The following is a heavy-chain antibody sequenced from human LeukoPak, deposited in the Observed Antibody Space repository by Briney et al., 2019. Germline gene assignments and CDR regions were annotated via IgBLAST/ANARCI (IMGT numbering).Heavy chain of an antibody. CDR3: ARALWFGEVGVYYYYYGMDV. CDR2: INTNTGNP. CDR1: GYTFTSYA. V-gene: IGHV7-4-1*02. Sequence: GASVKVSCKGSGYTFTSYAMKWVRQAPGQVLEWMAWINTNTGNPTYAQGFTGRFVFSLDTSVSAAYLQISSLKAEDTAVYYCARALWFGEVGVYYYYYGMDVWGQGTSVTVSS. D-gene: IGHD3-10*01. J-gene: IGHJ6*02.